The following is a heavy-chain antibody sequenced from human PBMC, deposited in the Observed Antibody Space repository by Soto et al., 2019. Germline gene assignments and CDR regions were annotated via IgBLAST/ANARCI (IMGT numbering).Heavy chain of an antibody. CDR2: IYYSGSI. CDR1: GGSISSDY. CDR3: ASYPPFGNYYYYGMDV. J-gene: IGHJ6*02. V-gene: IGHV4-59*08. D-gene: IGHD3-10*01. Sequence: SETLSLTCTVSGGSISSDYWSWIRQPPGKGLEWIGFIYYSGSINYNPSFESRVAISVDTSKNQFSLKLSSVTAADTAVYYCASYPPFGNYYYYGMDVWGQGTTVTVSS.